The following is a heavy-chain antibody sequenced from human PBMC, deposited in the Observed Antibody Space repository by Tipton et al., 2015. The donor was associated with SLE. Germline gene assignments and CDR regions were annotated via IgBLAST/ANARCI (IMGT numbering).Heavy chain of an antibody. V-gene: IGHV1-18*01. Sequence: QVQLVQSGAEVKKPGSSVKVSCKASGGTFSSYAISWVRQAPGQGLEWMGWISAYNGNTNYAQKLQGRVTMTTDTSTSTAYMELRSLRYDDTAVYYCARFSFSGYGFDIWGQGTMVTVSS. CDR3: ARFSFSGYGFDI. CDR2: ISAYNGNT. CDR1: GGTFSSYA. J-gene: IGHJ3*02. D-gene: IGHD3-22*01.